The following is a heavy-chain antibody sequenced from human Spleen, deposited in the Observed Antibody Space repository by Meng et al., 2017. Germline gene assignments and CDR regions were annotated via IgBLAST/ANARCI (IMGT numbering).Heavy chain of an antibody. CDR2: IYPGDSDT. J-gene: IGHJ4*02. Sequence: KVSCKGSGCSFTSYWIGWVRQMPGKGLEWMGIIYPGDSDTRYSPSFQGQVTISADKSISTAYLQWSSPKASDTAIYYCARHPYYYGSGSYPLGDYWGQGTLVTVSS. CDR3: ARHPYYYGSGSYPLGDY. CDR1: GCSFTSYW. V-gene: IGHV5-51*01. D-gene: IGHD3-10*01.